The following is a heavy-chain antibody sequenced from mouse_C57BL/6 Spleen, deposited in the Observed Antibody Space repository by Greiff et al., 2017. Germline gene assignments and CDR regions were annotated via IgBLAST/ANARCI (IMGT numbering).Heavy chain of an antibody. D-gene: IGHD2-1*01. J-gene: IGHJ3*01. Sequence: DVKLQESGAELVKPGASVKLSCTASGFNIKDYYMHWVQQRTEQGLEWIGRIDPEDGEIKYAPKFQGKATITADTSSNTAYLQLSSLTSEDTAVYYCARSGGDYGNPFAYWGQGTLVTVSA. CDR2: IDPEDGEI. CDR1: GFNIKDYY. CDR3: ARSGGDYGNPFAY. V-gene: IGHV14-2*01.